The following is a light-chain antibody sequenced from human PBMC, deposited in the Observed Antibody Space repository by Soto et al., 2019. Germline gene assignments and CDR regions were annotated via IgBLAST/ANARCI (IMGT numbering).Light chain of an antibody. V-gene: IGLV1-40*01. Sequence: QSVLTQPPSVSGAPGQRVTISCTGSSSNIGAGYDVHWYQQLPGTAPKLLSYGNSNRPSGVPDRFSGSKSGTSASLAITGLQAEDEADYYCQSYDSSLSGVVFGGGTQRTVL. CDR2: GNS. J-gene: IGLJ2*01. CDR1: SSNIGAGYD. CDR3: QSYDSSLSGVV.